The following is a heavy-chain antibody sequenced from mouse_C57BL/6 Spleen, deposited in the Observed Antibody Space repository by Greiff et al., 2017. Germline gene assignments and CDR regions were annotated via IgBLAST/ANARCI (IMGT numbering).Heavy chain of an antibody. J-gene: IGHJ3*01. D-gene: IGHD1-1*01. CDR2: IHPNSGST. CDR3: ARDYYGSSQAWFAY. Sequence: QVQLQQPGAELVKPGASVKLSCKASGYTFTSYWMHWVKQRPGQGLEWIGMIHPNSGSTNYNEKFKSKATLTVDKSSSTAYMQLSSLTSEDSAVYYCARDYYGSSQAWFAYWGQGTLVTVSA. CDR1: GYTFTSYW. V-gene: IGHV1-64*01.